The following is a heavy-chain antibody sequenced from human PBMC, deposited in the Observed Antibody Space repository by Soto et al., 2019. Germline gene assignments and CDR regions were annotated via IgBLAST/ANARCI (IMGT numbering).Heavy chain of an antibody. J-gene: IGHJ6*02. CDR2: IKQDGSEK. Sequence: GGSLRLSCAASGFTFSSYWMSWVRQAPGKGLEWVANIKQDGSEKYYVDSVKGRFTISRDNAKNSLYLQMNSLRAEDTAVYYCARVEGYCSGGSCYPRLPIRLHYYYYGMDVWGQGTTVTVSS. CDR1: GFTFSSYW. D-gene: IGHD2-15*01. V-gene: IGHV3-7*01. CDR3: ARVEGYCSGGSCYPRLPIRLHYYYYGMDV.